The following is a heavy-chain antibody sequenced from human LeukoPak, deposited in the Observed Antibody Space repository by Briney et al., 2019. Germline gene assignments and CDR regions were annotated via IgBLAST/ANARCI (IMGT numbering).Heavy chain of an antibody. CDR3: VKGWELRYDAFDI. V-gene: IGHV3-64D*06. CDR1: GFTFSSFV. Sequence: GGSLRLSCSASGFTFSSFVMHWVRQAPGEGLEYVSGISSSGGSTNYADSVKGRFTISRDNSKTTLYLRMISLRTEDTAVYFCVKGWELRYDAFDIWGQGTMVTVSS. D-gene: IGHD1-26*01. J-gene: IGHJ3*02. CDR2: ISSSGGST.